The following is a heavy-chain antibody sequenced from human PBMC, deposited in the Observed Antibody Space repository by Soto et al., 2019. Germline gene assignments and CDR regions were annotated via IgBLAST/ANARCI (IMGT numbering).Heavy chain of an antibody. D-gene: IGHD6-13*01. CDR1: GGSISSSSYY. CDR2: IYYSGST. V-gene: IGHV4-39*01. Sequence: QLQLQESGPGLVKPSETLSLTCTVSGGSISSSSYYWGWIRQPPGKGLEWIGSIYYSGSTYYNPSLTSRVTISVDTSKNQFSLKLSSVTAADTAVYYCARRGSSSWYGYWCQGTLVTVSS. J-gene: IGHJ4*02. CDR3: ARRGSSSWYGY.